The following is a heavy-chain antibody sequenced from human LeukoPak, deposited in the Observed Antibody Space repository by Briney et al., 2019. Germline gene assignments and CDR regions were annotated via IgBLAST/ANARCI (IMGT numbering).Heavy chain of an antibody. CDR2: IKQDGSEE. CDR3: ARGDSSRLTSQYFQH. D-gene: IGHD6-13*01. J-gene: IGHJ1*01. CDR1: GSTFSSYW. V-gene: IGHV3-7*01. Sequence: SGGSLRLSCAASGSTFSSYWMSWVRQAPGKGLEWVANIKQDGSEEYYVDSVKGRFTISRDNAKNSQYLQMNGLRVEDTAVYYCARGDSSRLTSQYFQHWGQGTLVIVSS.